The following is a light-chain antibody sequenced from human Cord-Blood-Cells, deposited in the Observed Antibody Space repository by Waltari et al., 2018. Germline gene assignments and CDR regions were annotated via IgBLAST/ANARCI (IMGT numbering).Light chain of an antibody. CDR2: AAS. Sequence: DIQMTQSPSSLSASVGDRVTITCRASQSISSYLNWYQQKPGKAPKLLIYAASSLQSGVPSRFSGSRSGRDFTLTISSLQPEDVATYYCQQSYSTPRTFGGGTKVEIK. J-gene: IGKJ4*01. CDR1: QSISSY. CDR3: QQSYSTPRT. V-gene: IGKV1-39*01.